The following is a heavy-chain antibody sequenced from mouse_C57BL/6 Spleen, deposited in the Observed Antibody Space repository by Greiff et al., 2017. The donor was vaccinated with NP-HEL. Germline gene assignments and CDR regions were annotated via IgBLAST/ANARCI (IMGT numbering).Heavy chain of an antibody. CDR3: TRSLEAY. J-gene: IGHJ3*01. V-gene: IGHV1-15*01. CDR2: IDPETGGT. Sequence: VQGVESGAELVRPGASVTLSCKASGYTFTDYEMHWVKQTPVHGLEWIGAIDPETGGTAYNQKFKGKAILTADKSSSTAYMELRSLTSEDSAVYYCTRSLEAYWGQGTLVTVSA. CDR1: GYTFTDYE.